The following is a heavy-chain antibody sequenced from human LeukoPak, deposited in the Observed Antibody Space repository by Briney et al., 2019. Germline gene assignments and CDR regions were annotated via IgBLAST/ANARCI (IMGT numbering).Heavy chain of an antibody. CDR1: GDSISSSNSY. J-gene: IGHJ4*02. V-gene: IGHV4-39*01. CDR3: ARRPTIIMDRGVVYYFDS. D-gene: IGHD3-10*01. CDR2: IYYSGST. Sequence: SETLSLTCTVSGDSISSSNSYWGWIRQPPGKGLEWFGTIYYSGSTYYNPSLKSRVSISLYTSKKQFSLKLTSVTAADTAVYYCARRPTIIMDRGVVYYFDSWGQGILVTVSS.